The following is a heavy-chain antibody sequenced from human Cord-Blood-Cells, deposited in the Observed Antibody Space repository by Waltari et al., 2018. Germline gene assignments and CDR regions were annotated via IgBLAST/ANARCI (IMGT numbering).Heavy chain of an antibody. CDR3: ARTHDYSNYWFDP. CDR2: IIPIFGTA. Sequence: QVQLVQSGAEVKKPGSSVKVSCKASGGTFRSYPTSWVRQAPGQGLEWMGGIIPIFGTANYAQKFQGRVTITADESTSTAYMELSSLRSEDTAVYYCARTHDYSNYWFDPWGQGTLVTVSS. D-gene: IGHD4-4*01. CDR1: GGTFRSYP. V-gene: IGHV1-69*12. J-gene: IGHJ5*02.